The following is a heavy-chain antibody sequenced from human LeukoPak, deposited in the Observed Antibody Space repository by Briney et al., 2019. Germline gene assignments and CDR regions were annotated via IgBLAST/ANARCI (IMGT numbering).Heavy chain of an antibody. CDR2: ISSSGSSI. D-gene: IGHD2-15*01. Sequence: GGSLRLSCAASGFTFSSYDMNWVRQAPGKGLEWVSYISSSGSSIYYADSVKGRFTISRDNAKNSLYLQMNSLRAEDTAVYYCLRWVPGYCSCGSCYVDYWGQGTLVTVSS. V-gene: IGHV3-48*03. CDR1: GFTFSSYD. J-gene: IGHJ4*02. CDR3: LRWVPGYCSCGSCYVDY.